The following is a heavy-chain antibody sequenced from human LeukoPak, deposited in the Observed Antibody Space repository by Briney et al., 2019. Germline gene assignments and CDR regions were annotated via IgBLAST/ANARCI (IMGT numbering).Heavy chain of an antibody. CDR3: ARDPSGWTRNWFDP. D-gene: IGHD6-19*01. V-gene: IGHV4-34*01. Sequence: SETLSLTCAVYGGSLSGYYWSWIRQPPGKGLEWIGEINHSGSTNYNPSLKSRVTISVDTSKNQFSLKLSSVTAADTAVYYCARDPSGWTRNWFDPWGQGTLVTVSS. CDR1: GGSLSGYY. J-gene: IGHJ5*02. CDR2: INHSGST.